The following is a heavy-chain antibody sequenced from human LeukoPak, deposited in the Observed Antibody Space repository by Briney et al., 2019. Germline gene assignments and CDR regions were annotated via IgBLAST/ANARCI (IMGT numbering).Heavy chain of an antibody. CDR1: SGSFSGYY. D-gene: IGHD1-26*01. Sequence: SETLSLTCAVYSGSFSGYYWSWIRQPPGKGLEWIGYIYYSGSTNYNPSLKSRVTISVDTSKNQFSLKLSSVTAADTAVYYCASNSGSYWGQGTLVTVSS. V-gene: IGHV4-59*01. CDR2: IYYSGST. J-gene: IGHJ4*02. CDR3: ASNSGSY.